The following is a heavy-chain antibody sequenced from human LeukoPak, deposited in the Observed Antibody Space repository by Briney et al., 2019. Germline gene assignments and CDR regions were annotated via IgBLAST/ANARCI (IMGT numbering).Heavy chain of an antibody. V-gene: IGHV3-21*05. CDR2: ISSSSSYI. D-gene: IGHD3-10*01. J-gene: IGHJ4*02. CDR1: EFTFSSYE. CDR3: ARLSEMFRGPQVIYYFDF. Sequence: GGSLRLSCAASEFTFSSYEMNWVRQAPGKGLEWVSYISSSSSYIYYADSVKGRFTISRDYARKSLYLQLNSLRAEDTAVYYCARLSEMFRGPQVIYYFDFWGQGTLVTVSS.